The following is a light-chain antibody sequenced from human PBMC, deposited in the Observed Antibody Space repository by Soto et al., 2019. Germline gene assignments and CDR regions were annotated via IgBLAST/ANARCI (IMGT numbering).Light chain of an antibody. CDR2: EVS. V-gene: IGLV2-8*01. J-gene: IGLJ1*01. CDR1: SSDVGAYNY. Sequence: QSALTQPPSASGSPGQSVTISCTGTSSDVGAYNYVSWYQQHPGKAPKLMIYEVSKRPSGVPDRFSGSKSGNTAYLTVSGLQAEDEADYYCNSFVGRKYVFGTGTKLTVL. CDR3: NSFVGRKYV.